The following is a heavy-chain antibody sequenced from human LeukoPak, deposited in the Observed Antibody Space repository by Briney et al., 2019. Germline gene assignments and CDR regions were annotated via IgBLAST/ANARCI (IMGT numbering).Heavy chain of an antibody. CDR3: TRDRERYSDSSGYYNY. V-gene: IGHV3-49*04. CDR2: IRSKAYGGTT. J-gene: IGHJ4*02. CDR1: GFTFGDYA. D-gene: IGHD3-22*01. Sequence: GGSLRLSCAASGFTFGDYAMSWVRQAPGKGMEWVGFIRSKAYGGTTEYAASVKGRFTISRDDSKSIAYLQMNSLKTEDTAVYYCTRDRERYSDSSGYYNYWGQGTPVTVSS.